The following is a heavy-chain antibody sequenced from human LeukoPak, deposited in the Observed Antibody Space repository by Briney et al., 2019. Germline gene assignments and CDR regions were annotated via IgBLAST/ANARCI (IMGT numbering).Heavy chain of an antibody. D-gene: IGHD6-19*01. J-gene: IGHJ4*02. CDR2: IYGSGST. CDR1: GDSLSSHY. Sequence: PSEILSLTCTVSGDSLSSHYWSWIRQPPGKGLEWIGYIYGSGSTHYDPSLRSRVTISEDTSKNQFSLKLTSVTAADTAVYYCARNVGWYSHDSWGQGTLVTVSS. CDR3: ARNVGWYSHDS. V-gene: IGHV4-59*08.